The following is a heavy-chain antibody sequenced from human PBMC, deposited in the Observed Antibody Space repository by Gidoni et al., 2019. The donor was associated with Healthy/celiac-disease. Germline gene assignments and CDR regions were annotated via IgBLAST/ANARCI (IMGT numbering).Heavy chain of an antibody. CDR3: ARGYYYDSSGYPIGWFDP. CDR2: IIPIFGTA. V-gene: IGHV1-69*01. J-gene: IGHJ5*02. Sequence: QVQLVQSGAEVKKPGSSVKVSCKASGATFSSYAISWVRQAPGQGLEWMGGIIPIFGTANYAQKFQGRVTITADESTSTAYMELSSLRSEDTAVYYCARGYYYDSSGYPIGWFDPWGQGTLVTVSS. CDR1: GATFSSYA. D-gene: IGHD3-22*01.